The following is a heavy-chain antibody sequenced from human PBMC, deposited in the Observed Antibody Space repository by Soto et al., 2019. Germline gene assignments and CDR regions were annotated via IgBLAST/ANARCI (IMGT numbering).Heavy chain of an antibody. Sequence: QLQLQESGPGLVKPSETLSLTCTVSGGSISSSSYYWGWIRQPPGKGLEWIGSIYYSGSTYYNPSLKSRVTISVDTSKNQFSLKLSSVTAADTAVYYCARPPPPSPPYNWNDPYGMDVWGQGTTVTVSS. D-gene: IGHD1-1*01. V-gene: IGHV4-39*01. J-gene: IGHJ6*02. CDR3: ARPPPPSPPYNWNDPYGMDV. CDR1: GGSISSSSYY. CDR2: IYYSGST.